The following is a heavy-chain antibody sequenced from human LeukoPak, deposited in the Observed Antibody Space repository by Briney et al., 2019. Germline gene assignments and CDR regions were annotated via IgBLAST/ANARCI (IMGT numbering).Heavy chain of an antibody. J-gene: IGHJ4*02. D-gene: IGHD4/OR15-4a*01. CDR1: GFTVSSNY. CDR3: ARGVDYDYFDY. Sequence: GGSLRLSCAASGFTVSSNYMSWVRQAPGKGLEWVSVIYSGGSTYYADSVKGRFTISRDNSKNTLYLQMNSLRAEDTVVYYCARGVDYDYFDYWGQGTLVTVSS. CDR2: IYSGGST. V-gene: IGHV3-53*01.